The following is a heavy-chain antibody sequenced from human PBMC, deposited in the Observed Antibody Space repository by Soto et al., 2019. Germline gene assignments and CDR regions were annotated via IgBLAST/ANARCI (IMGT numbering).Heavy chain of an antibody. J-gene: IGHJ6*02. Sequence: ASVKVSCKASGYTFTSYDINWVRQAPGQGLEWMGIINPSGGSTSYAQKFQGRVTMTRDTSTSTVYMELSSLRSEDTAVYYCARDRRSDPYYYDSSGPIYGMDVWGQGTTVTVSS. D-gene: IGHD3-22*01. CDR3: ARDRRSDPYYYDSSGPIYGMDV. CDR1: GYTFTSYD. CDR2: INPSGGST. V-gene: IGHV1-46*01.